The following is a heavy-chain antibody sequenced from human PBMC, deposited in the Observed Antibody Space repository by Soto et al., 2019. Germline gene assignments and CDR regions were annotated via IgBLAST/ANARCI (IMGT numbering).Heavy chain of an antibody. J-gene: IGHJ6*03. CDR2: INHSGST. V-gene: IGHV4-34*01. D-gene: IGHD3-10*01. CDR1: GGSFSGYY. Sequence: QVQLQQWGAGLLKPSETLSLTCAVYGGSFSGYYWSWIRQPPGKGLEWIGEINHSGSTDYNPSLKSRVTISVDTSKNQFSLKLSSVTAADTAVYYCARASRSNQYYSGSGSYYNYYYYYMDVWGKGTTVTVSS. CDR3: ARASRSNQYYSGSGSYYNYYYYYMDV.